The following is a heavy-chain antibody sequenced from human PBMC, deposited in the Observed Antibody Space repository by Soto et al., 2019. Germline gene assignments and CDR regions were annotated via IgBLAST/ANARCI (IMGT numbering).Heavy chain of an antibody. CDR1: GGSFSGYY. CDR3: ARGGTVAGTQSY. Sequence: QVQLQQWGAGLLKPSETLSLTCAVYGGSFSGYYWSWIRQPPGKGLEWIGEINHSGSTNYNPSLKSRFTLSVDTSKNQFSLKLRSVTAAATAVYYWARGGTVAGTQSYWGQGTLVTVSS. D-gene: IGHD2-15*01. CDR2: INHSGST. V-gene: IGHV4-34*01. J-gene: IGHJ4*02.